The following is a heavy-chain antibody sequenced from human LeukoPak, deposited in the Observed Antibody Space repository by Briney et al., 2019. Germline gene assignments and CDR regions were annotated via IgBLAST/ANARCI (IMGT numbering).Heavy chain of an antibody. D-gene: IGHD4-23*01. Sequence: SETLSLTCTVSGGSISYYYWSWIRQSPGKGLEWIGYIYYSGTTNYNPSLKSRVTISVDTSKNQISLKLSSVTAADTAVYYCARHTTVVPPHYFDYWGQGTLVTVSS. V-gene: IGHV4-59*08. J-gene: IGHJ4*02. CDR2: IYYSGTT. CDR3: ARHTTVVPPHYFDY. CDR1: GGSISYYY.